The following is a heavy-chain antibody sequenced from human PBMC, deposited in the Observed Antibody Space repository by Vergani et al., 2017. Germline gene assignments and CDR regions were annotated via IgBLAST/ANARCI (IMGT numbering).Heavy chain of an antibody. J-gene: IGHJ4*02. D-gene: IGHD5-12*01. Sequence: EVQLVESGGGLVQPGGSLRLSCAASGFTFSSYSMNWVRQAPGKGLEWVSYISSSSTIYYADSVKGRFTISRDNAKNSLYLQMNSLRAEDTAVYYCARKGIVATMPRYFDYWGQGTLVTVSS. CDR2: ISSSSTI. V-gene: IGHV3-48*04. CDR1: GFTFSSYS. CDR3: ARKGIVATMPRYFDY.